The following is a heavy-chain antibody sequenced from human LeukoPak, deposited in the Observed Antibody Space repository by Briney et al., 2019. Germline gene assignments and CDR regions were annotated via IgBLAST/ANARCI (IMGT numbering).Heavy chain of an antibody. CDR2: ISYSGNT. CDR1: GGSISNYY. V-gene: IGHV4-59*12. J-gene: IGHJ4*02. Sequence: PSETLSLTCTVSGGSISNYYWTWIRQPPGKGLEWIGFISYSGNTNYNPSLKSRVTISVDTSKNQFSLKLSSVTAADTAVYYCARGGRYSSSWYATIDYWGQGTLVTVSS. D-gene: IGHD6-13*01. CDR3: ARGGRYSSSWYATIDY.